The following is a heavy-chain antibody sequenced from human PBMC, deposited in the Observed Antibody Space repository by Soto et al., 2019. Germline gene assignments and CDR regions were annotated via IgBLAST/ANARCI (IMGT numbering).Heavy chain of an antibody. CDR1: GCTFSSYA. CDR3: ARGKGYDFWSGYSVYFDY. V-gene: IGHV3-23*01. CDR2: ISGSGGST. J-gene: IGHJ4*02. D-gene: IGHD3-3*01. Sequence: GGSLRLSCAASGCTFSSYAMSWVRQAPGKGLEWVSAISGSGGSTYYADSVKGRFTISRDNSKNTLYLQMNSLRAEDTAVYYCARGKGYDFWSGYSVYFDYWGQGTLVTVSS.